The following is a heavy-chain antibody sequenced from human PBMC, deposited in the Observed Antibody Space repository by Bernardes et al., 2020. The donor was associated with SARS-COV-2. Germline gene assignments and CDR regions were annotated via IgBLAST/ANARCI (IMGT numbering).Heavy chain of an antibody. CDR2: FDPEDGEA. CDR3: TTSLSLTVVVYAFAI. J-gene: IGHJ3*02. V-gene: IGHV1-24*01. CDR1: GYTRSDLS. Sequence: ALVQVPRKVSGYTRSDLSMPWVRQAPGKGLEWRGSFDPEDGEAVYAQKFLGRVTMTADTSTYTSYMELSSLRSDDTAVYYCTTSLSLTVVVYAFAIWGQGTKVIVSS. D-gene: IGHD3-22*01.